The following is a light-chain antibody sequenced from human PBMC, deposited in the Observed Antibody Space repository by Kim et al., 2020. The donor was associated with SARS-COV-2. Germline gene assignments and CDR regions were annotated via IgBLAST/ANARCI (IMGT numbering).Light chain of an antibody. V-gene: IGKV1-27*01. CDR2: GAS. CDR3: QKYDSAPRT. CDR1: QSISNY. Sequence: SSVGERATITCRASQSISNYVVWNQQKPGKVSKLLIYGASSRQSGIPDRFSGSGSGTDFTLTITGLQPEDVAAYYCQKYDSAPRTFGEGTKVDIK. J-gene: IGKJ1*01.